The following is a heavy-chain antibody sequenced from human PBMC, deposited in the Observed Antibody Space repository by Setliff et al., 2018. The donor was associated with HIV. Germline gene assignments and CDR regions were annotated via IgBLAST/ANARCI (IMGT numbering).Heavy chain of an antibody. Sequence: SETLSLTCSVSGDSINSDNFYWAWIRQPPGKELEWIGSVFYNGNTFYNPSLKSRVTLSIDTSRNQFSLRLISVTAADTAFYYCARAVRSRIMSPSGLSFDYWGQGTLVTVSS. D-gene: IGHD3-10*01. CDR3: ARAVRSRIMSPSGLSFDY. CDR1: GDSINSDNFY. J-gene: IGHJ4*02. V-gene: IGHV4-39*02. CDR2: VFYNGNT.